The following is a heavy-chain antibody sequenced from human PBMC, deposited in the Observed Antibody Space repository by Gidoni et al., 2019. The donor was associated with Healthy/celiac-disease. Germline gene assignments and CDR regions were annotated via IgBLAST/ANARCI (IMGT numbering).Heavy chain of an antibody. J-gene: IGHJ4*02. Sequence: QVQLVESGGGVVQPGRSLRLSCAASGFTFSSDGMHWVRQAPGKGLEWVAVISYDGSNKYYADSVKCRFTISRDNSKNTLYLQMNSLRAEDTAVYYCAKDDSDFWSGYPAYWGQGTLVTVSS. CDR2: ISYDGSNK. CDR1: GFTFSSDG. V-gene: IGHV3-30*18. CDR3: AKDDSDFWSGYPAY. D-gene: IGHD3-3*01.